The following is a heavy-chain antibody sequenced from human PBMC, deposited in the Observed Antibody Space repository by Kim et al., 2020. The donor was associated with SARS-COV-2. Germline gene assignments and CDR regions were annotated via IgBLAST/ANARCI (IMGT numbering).Heavy chain of an antibody. J-gene: IGHJ4*02. V-gene: IGHV4-31*02. Sequence: GSTYYNPSLKSRLTISIDTSKSHVFLKLNSVTAADTAVYYCASHFDFFFDFWGLGTLVTVSS. CDR2: GST. D-gene: IGHD3-9*01. CDR3: ASHFDFFFDF.